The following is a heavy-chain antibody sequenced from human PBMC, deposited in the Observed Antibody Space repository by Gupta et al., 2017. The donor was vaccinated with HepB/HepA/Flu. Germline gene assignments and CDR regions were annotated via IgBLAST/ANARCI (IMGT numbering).Heavy chain of an antibody. J-gene: IGHJ4*02. CDR1: GFSFSSYA. CDR3: AKDLTGTYGDYFDY. Sequence: EVQLLESGGDLVQPGGPLRLSCAATGFSFSSYAMSWVRQAPGKGPEWVSEISGSGGNTYYADSVKGRFSISRDNSKSTLYLQMNSLKVEDTAVYYCAKDLTGTYGDYFDYWGQGTPVAVSA. CDR2: ISGSGGNT. D-gene: IGHD1-20*01. V-gene: IGHV3-23*01.